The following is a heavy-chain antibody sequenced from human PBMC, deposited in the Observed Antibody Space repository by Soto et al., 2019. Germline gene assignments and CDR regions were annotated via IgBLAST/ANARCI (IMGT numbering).Heavy chain of an antibody. J-gene: IGHJ4*02. CDR3: AGGITDYYDSSGYYAY. V-gene: IGHV3-21*01. CDR2: ISSYV. CDR1: ALNFRSYA. D-gene: IGHD3-22*01. Sequence: KPWGSLRISCASYALNFRSYAMSWLRQAPGKGLEWVSAISSYVYYADSVRGRFTISRGNAKNSLFLQMSRLRAEDTAVHYCAGGITDYYDSSGYYAYWGQGILVTGSS.